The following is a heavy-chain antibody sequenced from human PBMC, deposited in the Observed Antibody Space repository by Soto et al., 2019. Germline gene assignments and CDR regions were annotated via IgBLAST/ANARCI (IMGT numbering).Heavy chain of an antibody. V-gene: IGHV1-18*01. Sequence: ASVKVSCKASGYTFTSYGISWVRQAPGQGLEWMGWISAYNGSTNYAQKLQGRVTMTTDTSTSTAYMELRSLRSDDTAVYYCARGLFAMVRGDLYNWFDPWGQGTLVTVPQ. CDR2: ISAYNGST. CDR3: ARGLFAMVRGDLYNWFDP. CDR1: GYTFTSYG. J-gene: IGHJ5*02. D-gene: IGHD3-10*01.